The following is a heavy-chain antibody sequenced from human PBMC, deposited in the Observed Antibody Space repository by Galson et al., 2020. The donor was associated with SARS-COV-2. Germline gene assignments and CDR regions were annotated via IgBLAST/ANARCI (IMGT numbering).Heavy chain of an antibody. CDR2: IYSGGST. CDR1: GFTVSSNY. J-gene: IGHJ6*02. CDR3: ARDGDYYGMDV. Sequence: GGSLRLSCAASGFTVSSNYMSWVRQAPGKGLEWVSVIYSGGSTYYADSVKGRFTISRDTSKNTLYLQMNSLRAEDTAVYYCARDGDYYGMDVWGQGTTVTVSS. V-gene: IGHV3-53*01.